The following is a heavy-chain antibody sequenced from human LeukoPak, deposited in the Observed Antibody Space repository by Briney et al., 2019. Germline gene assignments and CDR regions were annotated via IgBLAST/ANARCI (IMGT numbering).Heavy chain of an antibody. CDR2: ISSSGSTI. D-gene: IGHD3-10*01. CDR1: GFTFSSYE. CDR3: ARRNYYGSGRYYNYGMDV. J-gene: IGHJ6*02. V-gene: IGHV3-48*03. Sequence: GGSLRLSCAASGFTFSSYEMNWVRQAPGKGLEWVSYISSSGSTIYYADSVKGRSTISRDNAKNSLYLQMNGLRAEDTAVYYCARRNYYGSGRYYNYGMDVWGQGTTVTVSS.